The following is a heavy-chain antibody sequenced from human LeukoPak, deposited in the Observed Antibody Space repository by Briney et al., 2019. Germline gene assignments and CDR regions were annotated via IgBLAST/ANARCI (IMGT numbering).Heavy chain of an antibody. CDR2: INHSGST. CDR1: GGSFSGYY. J-gene: IGHJ4*02. Sequence: PSETLSLTCAVYGGSFSGYYWSWIRQPPGKGLEWIGEINHSGSTNYNPSLKSRVTISVDTSKNQFSLKLSSVTAADTAVYYCARAGGYCSSTSCRSPLGYWGQGTLVTVSS. V-gene: IGHV4-34*01. D-gene: IGHD2-2*01. CDR3: ARAGGYCSSTSCRSPLGY.